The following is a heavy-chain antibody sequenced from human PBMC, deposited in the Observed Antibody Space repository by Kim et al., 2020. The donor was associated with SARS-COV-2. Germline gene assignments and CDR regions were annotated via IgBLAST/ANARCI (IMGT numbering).Heavy chain of an antibody. J-gene: IGHJ4*02. Sequence: PSFRGQVTVSADKSFSTAYLQWSSLKASDTAIYYCARHLDTTTGRFPFDYWGQGTLVTVSS. D-gene: IGHD5-18*01. CDR3: ARHLDTTTGRFPFDY. V-gene: IGHV5-51*01.